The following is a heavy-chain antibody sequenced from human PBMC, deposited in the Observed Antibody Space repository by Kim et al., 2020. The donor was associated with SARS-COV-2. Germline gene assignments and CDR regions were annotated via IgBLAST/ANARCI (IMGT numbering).Heavy chain of an antibody. CDR1: GFSVTEHA. D-gene: IGHD4-17*01. Sequence: GGSLRLSCEVSGFSVTEHAMSWVRQAPGQGLEWVSCISDSGRYTYYADSVKGRFTISRDNSKNTLFLQMSSLRADDTAVYYCAKMIADYGSNSGASDIWGQGTMLAVS. V-gene: IGHV3-23*01. J-gene: IGHJ3*02. CDR2: ISDSGRYT. CDR3: AKMIADYGSNSGASDI.